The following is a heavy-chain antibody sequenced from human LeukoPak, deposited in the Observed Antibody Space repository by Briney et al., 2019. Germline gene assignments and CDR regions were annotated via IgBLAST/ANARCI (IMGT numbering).Heavy chain of an antibody. Sequence: SVKVSCKAFGGSFSSEAISWVRQAPGQGLEWMGGIIPIFGTPNYAQKFQGRVTITTDESTSTAYMEVNSLRSGDTAVYYCARGRLYGDYSYWGQGTLVTVSS. CDR1: GGSFSSEA. CDR3: ARGRLYGDYSY. J-gene: IGHJ4*02. V-gene: IGHV1-69*05. CDR2: IIPIFGTP. D-gene: IGHD4-17*01.